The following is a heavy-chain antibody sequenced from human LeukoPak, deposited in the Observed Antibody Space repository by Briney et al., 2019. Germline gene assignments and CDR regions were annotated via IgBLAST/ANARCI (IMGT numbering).Heavy chain of an antibody. CDR3: ARWGLSGSYAFDP. J-gene: IGHJ5*02. V-gene: IGHV4-59*08. CDR1: GGSLSDYY. Sequence: AETLSLTCTVSGGSLSDYYWRWLRQPPGKGGEGIGYIYYSGITYYNPSLKSRVTISVDTSKNQFSLKLSSVTAADTAVYYCARWGLSGSYAFDPWGQGTLVTVSS. CDR2: IYYSGIT. D-gene: IGHD1-26*01.